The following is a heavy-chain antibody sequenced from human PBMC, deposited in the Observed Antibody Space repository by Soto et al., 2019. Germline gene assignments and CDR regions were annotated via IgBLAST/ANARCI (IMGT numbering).Heavy chain of an antibody. CDR2: IYYSGST. J-gene: IGHJ4*02. CDR3: ARDSSLAKLYYFDY. Sequence: SETLSLTCAVYGGSFSGYYWSWIRQPPGKGLEWIGYIYYSGSTYYNPSLKSRVTISVDTSKNQFSLKLSSVTAADTAVYYCARDSSLAKLYYFDYWGQGTLVTVSS. CDR1: GGSFSGYY. D-gene: IGHD1-7*01. V-gene: IGHV4-34*09.